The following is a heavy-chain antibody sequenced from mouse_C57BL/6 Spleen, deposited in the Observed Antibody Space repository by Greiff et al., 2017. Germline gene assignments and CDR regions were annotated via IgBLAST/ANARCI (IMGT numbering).Heavy chain of an antibody. CDR1: GFTFSSYA. CDR2: ISDGGSYT. J-gene: IGHJ2*01. V-gene: IGHV5-4*01. CDR3: ARSNWHFDY. Sequence: EVQVVESGGGLVKPGGSLKLSCAASGFTFSSYAMSWVRQTPEKRLEWVATISDGGSYTYYPDNVKGRFTISRDNAKNNLYLQMSHLKSEDTAMYYCARSNWHFDYWGQGTTLTVSS. D-gene: IGHD4-1*01.